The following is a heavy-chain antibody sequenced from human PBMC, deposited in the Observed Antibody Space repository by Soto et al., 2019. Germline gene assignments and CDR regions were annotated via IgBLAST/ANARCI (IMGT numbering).Heavy chain of an antibody. CDR3: ARLLVKSSSSGYYYYGMHV. Sequence: GGSLRLSCAASGFTFSSYWMHWVRQAPGKGLVWVSRINSDGSSTSYADSVKGRFTISRDNAKNTLYLQMNSLRAEDTAVYYCARLLVKSSSSGYYYYGMHVWGQGTTVTASS. CDR1: GFTFSSYW. J-gene: IGHJ6*02. V-gene: IGHV3-74*01. CDR2: INSDGSST. D-gene: IGHD6-13*01.